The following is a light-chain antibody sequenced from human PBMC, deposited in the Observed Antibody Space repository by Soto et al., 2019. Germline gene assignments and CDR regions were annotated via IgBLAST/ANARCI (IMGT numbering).Light chain of an antibody. V-gene: IGLV2-23*03. CDR2: EGS. CDR3: CSYAGSSTFV. Sequence: QSALTQPASVSGSPGQSITISCTGTSSDVGSYNLVSWYQHHPGTAPKLMIYEGSKRPSGVSDRFSGSKSGNTASLTISGLWAEDEADYYCCSYAGSSTFVFGGGTKLTVL. CDR1: SSDVGSYNL. J-gene: IGLJ2*01.